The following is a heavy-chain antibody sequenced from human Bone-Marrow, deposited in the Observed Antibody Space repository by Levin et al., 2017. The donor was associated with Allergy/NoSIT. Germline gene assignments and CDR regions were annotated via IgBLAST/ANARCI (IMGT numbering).Heavy chain of an antibody. D-gene: IGHD5-24*01. Sequence: SQTLSLTCTVSGGSISSGGYHWSWIRQHAGKGLEWIGYIYYSGSTYYNPSLKSRAMISLDTSKNQFSLKVTSATAADAAVYYCAREDGSTFDSWGQGTLVTVSS. CDR1: GGSISSGGYH. CDR3: AREDGSTFDS. J-gene: IGHJ4*02. CDR2: IYYSGST. V-gene: IGHV4-31*03.